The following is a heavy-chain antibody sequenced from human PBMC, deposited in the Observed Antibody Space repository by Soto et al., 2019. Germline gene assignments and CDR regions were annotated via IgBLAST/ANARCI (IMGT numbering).Heavy chain of an antibody. Sequence: LRLSCAASGFTFSSYGMHWVRQAPGKGLEWVAVISYDGSNKYYADSVKGRFTISRDNSKNTLYLQMNSLRAEDTAVYYCAKVSLDTTFDYWGQGTLVTVSS. CDR3: AKVSLDTTFDY. D-gene: IGHD1-1*01. CDR1: GFTFSSYG. CDR2: ISYDGSNK. V-gene: IGHV3-30*18. J-gene: IGHJ4*02.